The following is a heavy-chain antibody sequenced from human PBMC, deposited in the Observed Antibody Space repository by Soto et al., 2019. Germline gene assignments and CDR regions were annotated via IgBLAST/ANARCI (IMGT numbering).Heavy chain of an antibody. Sequence: SQTLSLTCAISGDSVSSNSAAWNWIRQSPSRGLEWLGRTYYRSKWYSDFAVSVRSRITINPDTSKNQVSLQLNSVTPEDTAVYFCARGSTDGFSRFLDFWGQGTLVTVSS. CDR1: GDSVSSNSAA. J-gene: IGHJ4*02. V-gene: IGHV6-1*01. D-gene: IGHD3-3*01. CDR3: ARGSTDGFSRFLDF. CDR2: TYYRSKWYS.